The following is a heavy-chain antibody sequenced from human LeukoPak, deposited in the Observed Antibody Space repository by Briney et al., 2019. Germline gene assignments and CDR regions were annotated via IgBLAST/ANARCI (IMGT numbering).Heavy chain of an antibody. CDR3: ARRRTGHGMDV. D-gene: IGHD1-1*01. V-gene: IGHV3-74*01. CDR1: GFSFTNYW. Sequence: GGSLRLSCAASGFSFTNYWMHWVRQAPGKGLVWVSHINSDGSATRYADSVKGRFTISRDNAMNTLYLQMNSLRGEDTAVYYCARRRTGHGMDVWGQGTTVIVSS. J-gene: IGHJ6*02. CDR2: INSDGSAT.